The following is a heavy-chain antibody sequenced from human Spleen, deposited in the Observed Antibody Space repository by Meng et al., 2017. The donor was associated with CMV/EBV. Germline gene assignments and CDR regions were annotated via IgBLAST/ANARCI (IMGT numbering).Heavy chain of an antibody. D-gene: IGHD3-3*01. CDR1: GHTFSNYW. Sequence: GGSLRLSCKGSGHTFSNYWIAWVRQMPGKGLEWMGIIFPDDSETKYSPSFQGQVTISADKSISTAYLQWSSLKASDSAMYYCARFLSDFWSGYYRGYYYGMDVWGQGTTVTVSS. CDR3: ARFLSDFWSGYYRGYYYGMDV. J-gene: IGHJ6*02. CDR2: IFPDDSET. V-gene: IGHV5-51*01.